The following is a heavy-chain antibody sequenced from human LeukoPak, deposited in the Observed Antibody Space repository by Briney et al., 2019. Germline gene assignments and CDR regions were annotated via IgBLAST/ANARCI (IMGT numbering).Heavy chain of an antibody. D-gene: IGHD3-22*01. CDR1: GFTFGDYN. Sequence: GGSLRLSCVASGFTFGDYNMNWVRQAPGKGLEWVSAITRGSSYMNYADSLKGRFTISRDNAKNSMYLQMNSLRAEDTAVYYCARDSSGRDWGQGTLVTVSS. V-gene: IGHV3-21*01. CDR2: ITRGSSYM. CDR3: ARDSSGRD. J-gene: IGHJ4*02.